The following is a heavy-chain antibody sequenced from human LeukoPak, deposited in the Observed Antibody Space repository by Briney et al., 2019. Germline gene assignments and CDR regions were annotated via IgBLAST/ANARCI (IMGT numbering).Heavy chain of an antibody. J-gene: IGHJ6*03. CDR2: IRYDGSNK. V-gene: IGHV3-30*02. CDR1: GFTFSSYG. CDR3: ARGRYSYGYYYMDV. D-gene: IGHD5-18*01. Sequence: PGGSLRLSCAVSGFTFSSYGMHWVRQAPGKGLEWVAFIRYDGSNKYYADSVKGRFTISRDNAKNSLYLQMNSLRAEDTAVYYCARGRYSYGYYYMDVWGKGTTVTISS.